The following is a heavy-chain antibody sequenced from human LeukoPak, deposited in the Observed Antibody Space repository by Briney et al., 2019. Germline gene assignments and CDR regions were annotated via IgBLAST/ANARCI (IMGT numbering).Heavy chain of an antibody. CDR2: FDPEDGET. D-gene: IGHD6-13*01. Sequence: GASVKVSCKVSGYTLTELSMHWVRQAPGKGLEWMGGFDPEDGETIYAQKFQGRVTIITDESTSTAYMELSSLRSEDTAVYYCATHKSSSWRNNWFDPWGQGTLVTVSS. CDR1: GYTLTELS. CDR3: ATHKSSSWRNNWFDP. J-gene: IGHJ5*02. V-gene: IGHV1-24*01.